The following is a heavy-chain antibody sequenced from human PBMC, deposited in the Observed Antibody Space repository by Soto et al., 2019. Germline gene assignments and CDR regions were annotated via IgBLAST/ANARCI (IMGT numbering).Heavy chain of an antibody. J-gene: IGHJ6*02. Sequence: GGSLRLSCAASGFTSSNAWMSWVRQAPGKGLEWVGRIKSKTDGGTTDYAAPVKGRFTISRDDSKNALYLQMNSLKTEDTAVYYCTTPRVDYYYYGMDVWGQGTTVTVSS. CDR1: GFTSSNAW. CDR2: IKSKTDGGTT. CDR3: TTPRVDYYYYGMDV. V-gene: IGHV3-15*01. D-gene: IGHD3-3*01.